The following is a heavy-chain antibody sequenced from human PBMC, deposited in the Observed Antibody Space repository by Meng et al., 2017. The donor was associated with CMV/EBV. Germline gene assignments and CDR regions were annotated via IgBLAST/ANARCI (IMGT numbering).Heavy chain of an antibody. J-gene: IGHJ6*02. Sequence: SETLSLTCTVSGGSISSYYWSWIRQPPGKGLEWIGYIYYSGSTHYNPSLKSRVTISVDTSKNQFSLKLSSVTAADTAVYYCARVAPPTPRYGSGSYFNVPLYYYYCMDVWGQGTTVTVSS. D-gene: IGHD3-10*01. CDR3: ARVAPPTPRYGSGSYFNVPLYYYYCMDV. CDR1: GGSISSYY. V-gene: IGHV4-59*01. CDR2: IYYSGST.